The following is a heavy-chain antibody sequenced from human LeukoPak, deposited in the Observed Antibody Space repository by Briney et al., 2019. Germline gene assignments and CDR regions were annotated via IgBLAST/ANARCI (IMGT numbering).Heavy chain of an antibody. V-gene: IGHV3-23*01. Sequence: PGGSLRLSCAASGFTLSSYAMSWVRQAPGKGLEWGSAISGSGGSTYYADSVKGRFTISRDNSKNTLYLQMSSLRAEDTAVYYCAKHGSGIVWYYFDSWGQGTLVTVSS. CDR3: AKHGSGIVWYYFDS. CDR2: ISGSGGST. D-gene: IGHD3-10*01. CDR1: GFTLSSYA. J-gene: IGHJ4*02.